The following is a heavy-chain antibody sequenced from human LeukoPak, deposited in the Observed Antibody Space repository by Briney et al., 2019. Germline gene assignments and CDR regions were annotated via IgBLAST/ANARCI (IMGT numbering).Heavy chain of an antibody. CDR2: IYSGGST. Sequence: GGSLRLSCAASGFTVSSNYMSWVRQAPGKGLEWVSVIYSGGSTYYADSVKGRFTISRDNSKNTLYLQMNSLRAEDTAVYHCARGVEDDFYDAFDIWGQGTMVTVSS. D-gene: IGHD2-21*02. V-gene: IGHV3-66*01. CDR1: GFTVSSNY. J-gene: IGHJ3*02. CDR3: ARGVEDDFYDAFDI.